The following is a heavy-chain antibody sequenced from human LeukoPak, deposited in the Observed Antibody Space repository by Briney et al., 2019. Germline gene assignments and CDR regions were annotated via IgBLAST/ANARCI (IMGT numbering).Heavy chain of an antibody. V-gene: IGHV4-59*01. CDR3: ARLKYYYDASGYRAEYFQH. CDR2: VFYSGST. Sequence: SETLSLTCTVSGGSISSYYWSWIRQPPGKGLEWIGYVFYSGSTNYNPSLKSRVTISVYTSKNQFSLKLSSVTAADTAVYYCARLKYYYDASGYRAEYFQHWGQGTLVTVSS. CDR1: GGSISSYY. J-gene: IGHJ1*01. D-gene: IGHD3-22*01.